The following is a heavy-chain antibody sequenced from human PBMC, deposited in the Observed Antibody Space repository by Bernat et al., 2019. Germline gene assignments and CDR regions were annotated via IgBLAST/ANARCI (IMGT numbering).Heavy chain of an antibody. CDR1: GISLSSYS. CDR3: ARSALIAVAGIRNWFDP. D-gene: IGHD6-19*01. V-gene: IGHV3-48*02. Sequence: EVQLVESGGGLVQPGGSLRLSCAASGISLSSYSMNWVRQAPVKGLEWVSYISSSSSTIYYADSVKGRFTISRDNAKNSLYLQMNSLRDEDTAVYYCARSALIAVAGIRNWFDPWGQGTLVTVSS. CDR2: ISSSSSTI. J-gene: IGHJ5*02.